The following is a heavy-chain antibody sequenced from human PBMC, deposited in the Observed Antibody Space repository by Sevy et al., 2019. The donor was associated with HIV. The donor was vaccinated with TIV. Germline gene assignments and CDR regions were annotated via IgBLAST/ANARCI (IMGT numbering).Heavy chain of an antibody. CDR3: ARHMSYFDY. J-gene: IGHJ4*02. CDR2: ISYDGSNK. CDR1: GFTFSSYA. V-gene: IGHV3-30-3*01. Sequence: GGSLRLSCAASGFTFSSYAMHWVRQAPGKGLEWVAVISYDGSNKYYADSVKGRFTISRDNSKNTLYLQMNSLRAEDTAVYQCARHMSYFDYWGQGTLVTVSS.